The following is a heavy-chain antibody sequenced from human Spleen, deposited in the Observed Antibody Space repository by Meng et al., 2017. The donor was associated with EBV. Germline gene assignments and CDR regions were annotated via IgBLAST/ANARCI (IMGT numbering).Heavy chain of an antibody. J-gene: IGHJ5*02. V-gene: IGHV1-46*01. Sequence: GQLVQSGAGVKKPGASVKVSCKASGYTFTTYYMYWVRQAPGQGLEWVVIINPSGGSTSYAQKFQGRVTMTRDTSTSTVYMELSSLRSEDTAVYYCARRKSADYNWFDPWGQGTLVTVPS. CDR2: INPSGGST. CDR1: GYTFTTYY. D-gene: IGHD3/OR15-3a*01. CDR3: ARRKSADYNWFDP.